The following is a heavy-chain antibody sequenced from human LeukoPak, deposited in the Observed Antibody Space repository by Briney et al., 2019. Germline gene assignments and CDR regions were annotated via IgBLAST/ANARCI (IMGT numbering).Heavy chain of an antibody. CDR3: ARAAAATGAFRDNWFDP. CDR2: IAYDGNNE. V-gene: IGHV3-30*19. CDR1: GFTFSSYG. J-gene: IGHJ5*02. Sequence: PGGFLRLSCAASGFTFSSYGMHWVRQAPGKGLEWVAVIAYDGNNEIYSDSVKGRFTISRDNSKSTLYLQMNSLRAEDTALYYCARAAAATGAFRDNWFDPWGQGTLVTVSS. D-gene: IGHD2-8*02.